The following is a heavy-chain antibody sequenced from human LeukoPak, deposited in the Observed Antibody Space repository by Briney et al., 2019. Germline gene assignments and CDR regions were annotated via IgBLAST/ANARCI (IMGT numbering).Heavy chain of an antibody. J-gene: IGHJ4*02. CDR2: ISSSSSYI. V-gene: IGHV3-21*01. CDR1: GFTFSSYS. D-gene: IGHD2-15*01. Sequence: KSGGSLRLSCAASGFTFSSYSMNWVRQAPGKGLEWVSSISSSSSYIYYADSVKGRFTISRDNARKSLYLQMNSLRAEDTAVYYCARDHEAYCSGGSCSHYDYWGQGTLVTVSS. CDR3: ARDHEAYCSGGSCSHYDY.